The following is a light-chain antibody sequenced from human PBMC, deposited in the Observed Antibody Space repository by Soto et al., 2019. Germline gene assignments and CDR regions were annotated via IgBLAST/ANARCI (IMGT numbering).Light chain of an antibody. CDR1: PSISNY. J-gene: IGKJ2*01. CDR2: AAS. CDR3: QQSYSIPYT. Sequence: DIQMTQSPSSLSASIGDRVTITCRASPSISNYLNWYQQKPGKAPEFLIYAASSLQSGVPSRFSGSGSGTDFTLTISRLQPEDFATYYCQQSYSIPYTFGQGTKLEIK. V-gene: IGKV1-39*01.